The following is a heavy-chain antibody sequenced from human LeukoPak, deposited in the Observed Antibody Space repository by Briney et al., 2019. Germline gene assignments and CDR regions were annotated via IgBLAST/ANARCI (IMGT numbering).Heavy chain of an antibody. V-gene: IGHV6-1*01. D-gene: IGHD2-2*01. CDR2: TYYRSTWYN. CDR1: GDSVSSNSVT. Sequence: SQTLSLTCAISGDSVSSNSVTWNWIKQSTSRGLEWLGRTYYRSTWYNDYAVSVRGRITVNPDTSKNQFSLHLNSVTPEDTAVYYCARRLTQYDCFDPWGQGILVTVSS. J-gene: IGHJ5*02. CDR3: ARRLTQYDCFDP.